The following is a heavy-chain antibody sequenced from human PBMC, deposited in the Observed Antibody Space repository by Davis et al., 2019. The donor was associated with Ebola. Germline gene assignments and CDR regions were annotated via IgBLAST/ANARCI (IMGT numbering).Heavy chain of an antibody. CDR1: GGSISSYY. D-gene: IGHD2-15*01. V-gene: IGHV4-59*01. Sequence: SETLSLTCTVSGGSISSYYWSWIRQPPGKGLEWIGYFYYSGSTNYNPSLKSRVTISVDTSKNKFSLKLSSVTAADTAVYYCARVRVAATTNWFDPWGQGTLVTVSS. J-gene: IGHJ5*02. CDR3: ARVRVAATTNWFDP. CDR2: FYYSGST.